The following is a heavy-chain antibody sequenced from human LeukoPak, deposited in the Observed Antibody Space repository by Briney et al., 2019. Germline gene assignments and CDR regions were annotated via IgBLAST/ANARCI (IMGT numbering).Heavy chain of an antibody. CDR1: GFTFSNYW. D-gene: IGHD1-20*01. CDR2: IKQDGGEK. CDR3: ARDWKYNWNYFFY. V-gene: IGHV3-7*03. J-gene: IGHJ4*02. Sequence: PGGSLRLSCVASGFTFSNYWMQWVRQAPGKGLEWVANIKQDGGEKYYVDSVKGRFTISRDNAKDSLYLQMNSLRAEDTAVYYCARDWKYNWNYFFYWGQGTLVTVSS.